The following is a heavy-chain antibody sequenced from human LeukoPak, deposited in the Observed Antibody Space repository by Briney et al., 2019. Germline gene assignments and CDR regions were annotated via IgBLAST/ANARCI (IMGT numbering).Heavy chain of an antibody. Sequence: GGSLRLSCAASGFTFSSYAMSWVRQAPGKGLEWGSAISGSGGSTYYADSVKGRFTISRDNSKNKLYLQMNSLRAEDTAVYYCAKDFSGTHLNWFDPWGQGTLVTVSS. D-gene: IGHD2-2*01. CDR3: AKDFSGTHLNWFDP. CDR2: ISGSGGST. CDR1: GFTFSSYA. V-gene: IGHV3-23*01. J-gene: IGHJ5*02.